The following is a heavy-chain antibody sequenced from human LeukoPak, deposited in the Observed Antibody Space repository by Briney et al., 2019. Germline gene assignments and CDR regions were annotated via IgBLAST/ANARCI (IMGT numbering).Heavy chain of an antibody. CDR3: AKDIRPGDIVLMVYAIEA. J-gene: IGHJ5*02. Sequence: PGGSLRLSCSASGFIFNTYSMNWVRQAPGKGLEWVANINKDGSEKKYVDSVEGRFSISRDNAKNSLYLQMNSLRAEDTALYYCAKDIRPGDIVLMVYAIEAWGQGTLVTVSS. D-gene: IGHD2-8*01. V-gene: IGHV3-7*03. CDR2: INKDGSEK. CDR1: GFIFNTYS.